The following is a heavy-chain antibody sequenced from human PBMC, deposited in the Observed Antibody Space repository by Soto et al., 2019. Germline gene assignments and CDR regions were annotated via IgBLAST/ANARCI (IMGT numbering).Heavy chain of an antibody. D-gene: IGHD3-10*01. J-gene: IGHJ3*02. CDR1: GYTFTGYY. Sequence: QVQLVQSGAEVKKPGASVKVSCKASGYTFTGYYMHWVRQAPGQGLEWLGWINPNSGGTNYAQKFQGRVTMTRDPSISTAYMELSRLRSDDTAVYYCARVRKLVRGGIIIGDALDIWGQGTMVTVSS. V-gene: IGHV1-2*02. CDR2: INPNSGGT. CDR3: ARVRKLVRGGIIIGDALDI.